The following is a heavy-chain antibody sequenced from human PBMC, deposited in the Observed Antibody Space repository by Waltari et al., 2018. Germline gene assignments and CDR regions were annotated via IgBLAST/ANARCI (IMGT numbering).Heavy chain of an antibody. D-gene: IGHD2-15*01. CDR1: GFTFSSYS. V-gene: IGHV3-21*01. CDR2: ISSSSSYI. CDR3: ARDYCSGGSCYWGRFDY. Sequence: GESGGGLVKPGGSLSLSCAASGFTFSSYSMTWVRQAPGKGLEWVSSISSSSSYIYYADSVKGRFTISRDNAKNSLYLQMNSLRAEDTAVYYCARDYCSGGSCYWGRFDYWGQGTLVTVSS. J-gene: IGHJ4*02.